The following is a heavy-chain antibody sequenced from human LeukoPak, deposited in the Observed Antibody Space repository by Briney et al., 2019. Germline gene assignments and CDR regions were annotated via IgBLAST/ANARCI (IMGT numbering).Heavy chain of an antibody. CDR1: GGSISSYS. Sequence: SETLSLTCTVSGGSISSYSWNWIRQTPGKGLEWIGYLYYSGSTNYNPFLKTRVSISVDTSKNQFSLKLSSVTAADTAMYYCARAKGYSYRYYYYGMDVWGPGTTVTVSS. V-gene: IGHV4-59*01. D-gene: IGHD5-18*01. CDR3: ARAKGYSYRYYYYGMDV. J-gene: IGHJ6*02. CDR2: LYYSGST.